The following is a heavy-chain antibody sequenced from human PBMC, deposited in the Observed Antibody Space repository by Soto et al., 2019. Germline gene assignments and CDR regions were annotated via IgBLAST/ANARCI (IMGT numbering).Heavy chain of an antibody. CDR1: GFTFSSYA. CDR2: ISYDGSNK. J-gene: IGHJ4*02. Sequence: PGGSLRLSCAASGFTFSSYAMHWVRQAPGKGLEWVAVISYDGSNKYYTDSVRGRFTVSRDNSKNTLYLQMNSLRAEDTAVYYCAKDPGASSDWHGGLYWGQGTLVTVSS. D-gene: IGHD6-19*01. V-gene: IGHV3-30-3*01. CDR3: AKDPGASSDWHGGLY.